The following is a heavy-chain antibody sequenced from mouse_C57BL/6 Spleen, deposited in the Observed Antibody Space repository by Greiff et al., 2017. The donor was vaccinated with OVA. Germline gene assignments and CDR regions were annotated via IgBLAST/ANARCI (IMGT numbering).Heavy chain of an antibody. CDR1: GYTFTSYW. Sequence: VQLQQPGAELVMPGASVKLSCKASGYTFTSYWMHWVKQRPGQGLEWIGEIDPSDSYTNYNQKFKGKSTLTVDKSSSTAYMQLSSLTSEDSAVYYCARRGYYGIRFAYWGQGTLVTVSA. CDR3: ARRGYYGIRFAY. D-gene: IGHD2-1*01. CDR2: IDPSDSYT. J-gene: IGHJ3*01. V-gene: IGHV1-69*01.